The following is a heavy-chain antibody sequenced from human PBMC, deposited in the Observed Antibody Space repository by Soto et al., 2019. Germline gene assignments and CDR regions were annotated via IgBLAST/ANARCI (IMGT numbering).Heavy chain of an antibody. J-gene: IGHJ6*02. V-gene: IGHV4-31*03. CDR3: ARVPTVTTHYYYCGMDV. CDR1: GGSISSGGYY. D-gene: IGHD4-17*01. CDR2: IYYSGST. Sequence: PSETLSLTCTVSGGSISSGGYYWSWIRQHPGKGLEWIGYIYYSGSTYYNPSLKSRVTISVDTSKNQFSLKLSSVTAADTAVYYCARVPTVTTHYYYCGMDVWGQGTTVTVSS.